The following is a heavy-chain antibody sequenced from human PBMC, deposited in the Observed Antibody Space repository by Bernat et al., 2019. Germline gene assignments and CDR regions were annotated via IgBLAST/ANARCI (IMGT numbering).Heavy chain of an antibody. V-gene: IGHV3-15*01. CDR1: GFTFSNAW. Sequence: EVQLVESGGGLVKPGGSLRLSCAASGFTFSNAWMSWVRQAPGKGLEWVGRIKSKTDGGTTDYAAPVKGRFTISRDDSKNTLYLQMNSLKTEDTAVYYCTTDGGGPDKECSGGSCYGFDYWGQGTLVTVSS. CDR2: IKSKTDGGTT. J-gene: IGHJ4*02. CDR3: TTDGGGPDKECSGGSCYGFDY. D-gene: IGHD2-15*01.